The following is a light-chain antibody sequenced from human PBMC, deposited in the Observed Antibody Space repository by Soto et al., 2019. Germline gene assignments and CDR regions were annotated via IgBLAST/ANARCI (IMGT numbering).Light chain of an antibody. V-gene: IGLV2-14*01. CDR2: EVS. CDR3: SSYTISSTMV. J-gene: IGLJ3*02. Sequence: QSALTQPASVSGSPGQSITISCTGTSSDVGGYNYVSWYQQHPGKAPKLMIYEVSNRPSGVSNRFSGSKSGNTASLTISGLEAEDEADYEGSSYTISSTMVFGGGTKLTVL. CDR1: SSDVGGYNY.